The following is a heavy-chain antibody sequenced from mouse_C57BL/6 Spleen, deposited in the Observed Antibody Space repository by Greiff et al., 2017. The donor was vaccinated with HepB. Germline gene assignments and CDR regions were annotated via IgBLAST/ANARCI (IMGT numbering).Heavy chain of an antibody. D-gene: IGHD2-3*01. V-gene: IGHV1-82*01. CDR2: IYPGDGDT. CDR3: APYDGYFSWFAY. J-gene: IGHJ3*01. CDR1: GYAFSSSW. Sequence: QVQLQQSGPELVKPGASVKISCKASGYAFSSSWMNWVKQRPGKGLEWIGRIYPGDGDTNYNGKFKDKATLTADKSSSTAYMQLSSLTSEDSAVYFCAPYDGYFSWFAYWGQGTLVTVSA.